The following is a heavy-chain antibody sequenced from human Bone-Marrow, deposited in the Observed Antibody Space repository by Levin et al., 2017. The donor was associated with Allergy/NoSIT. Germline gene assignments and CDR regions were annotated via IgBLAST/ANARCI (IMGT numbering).Heavy chain of an antibody. D-gene: IGHD6-19*01. CDR2: IKQDGTEK. V-gene: IGHV3-7*01. J-gene: IGHJ4*02. CDR1: GFTFSNYG. CDR3: ARSYSGAWCFDY. Sequence: GESLKISCAASGFTFSNYGMTWVRQAPGKGLEWVANIKQDGTEKNYVDSVKGRFTIPRDNANKALHLQMSSPRVEDAAVYFCARSYSGAWCFDYWGQGILVAVSS.